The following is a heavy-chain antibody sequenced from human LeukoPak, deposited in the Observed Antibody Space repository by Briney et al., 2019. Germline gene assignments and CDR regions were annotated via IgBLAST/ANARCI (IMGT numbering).Heavy chain of an antibody. D-gene: IGHD3-22*01. CDR1: GYTFTNYY. CDR2: VSPSGGST. J-gene: IGHJ3*02. Sequence: ASVKVFCKASGYTFTNYYMHWVRQAPGQGLEWMGIVSPSGGSTSYAQKFQGRVTMTRDTSTSTVYMELSSLRSEDTALYYCARGRFPTKRSAYYYGAFDIWGQGTMVTVSS. V-gene: IGHV1-46*01. CDR3: ARGRFPTKRSAYYYGAFDI.